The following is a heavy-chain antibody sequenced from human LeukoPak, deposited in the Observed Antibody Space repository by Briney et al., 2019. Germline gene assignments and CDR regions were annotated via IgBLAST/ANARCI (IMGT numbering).Heavy chain of an antibody. CDR1: GDILRTYA. D-gene: IGHD2-2*01. Sequence: RRASVKVSCKASGDILRTYALSWVRQVPGQGLEWMGGIIPLFGTANYAQRFQGRLTISTDDSTTTAYMELSSLTSGDTAAYYCARSKLPAALIDAFHFWGQGTLVTVSS. J-gene: IGHJ3*01. CDR2: IIPLFGTA. CDR3: ARSKLPAALIDAFHF. V-gene: IGHV1-69*05.